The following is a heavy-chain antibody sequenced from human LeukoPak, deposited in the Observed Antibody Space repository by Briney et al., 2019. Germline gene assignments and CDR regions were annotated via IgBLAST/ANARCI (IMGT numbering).Heavy chain of an antibody. CDR3: AKASFPNYDFWSGYLYYFDY. J-gene: IGHJ4*02. CDR2: IYSGGST. D-gene: IGHD3-3*01. CDR1: GFTVSSNY. Sequence: GGSLRLSCAASGFTVSSNYMSWVRQAPGKGLEWVSVIYSGGSTYYADSVKGRFTISRDNSKNTLYLQMNSLRAEDTAVYYCAKASFPNYDFWSGYLYYFDYWGQGTLVTVSS. V-gene: IGHV3-53*01.